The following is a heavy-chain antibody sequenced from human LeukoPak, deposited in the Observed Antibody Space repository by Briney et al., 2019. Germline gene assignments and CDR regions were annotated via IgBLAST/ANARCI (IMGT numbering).Heavy chain of an antibody. V-gene: IGHV3-7*01. D-gene: IGHD4-11*01. CDR3: AREGSGNYFYYFDY. CDR1: GFSFTTYW. Sequence: GGSLRLSCAASGFSFTTYWMGWVRQAPGKGLEWVANIKPDGGEKYYVDSVKGRFTISRDNAKNSLYLQMNSLRAEDTAVYYCAREGSGNYFYYFDYWGQGTLVTVSS. CDR2: IKPDGGEK. J-gene: IGHJ4*02.